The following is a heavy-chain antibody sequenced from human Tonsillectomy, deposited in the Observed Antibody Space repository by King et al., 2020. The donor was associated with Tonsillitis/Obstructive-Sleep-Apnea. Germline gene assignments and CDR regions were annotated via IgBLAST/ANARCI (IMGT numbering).Heavy chain of an antibody. Sequence: VQLVESGAEVKKPGASVKVSCKASGYTFTNYGISWVRQAPGQGLEWMAWISAHNGHTNYAQKFQGRVPMTPDASTSTAYMELRSLRSDDTAVYYCARDSMSHYYDSSAYYTFNYWGQGTLVTVSS. CDR3: ARDSMSHYYDSSAYYTFNY. CDR2: ISAHNGHT. D-gene: IGHD3-22*01. J-gene: IGHJ4*02. V-gene: IGHV1-18*01. CDR1: GYTFTNYG.